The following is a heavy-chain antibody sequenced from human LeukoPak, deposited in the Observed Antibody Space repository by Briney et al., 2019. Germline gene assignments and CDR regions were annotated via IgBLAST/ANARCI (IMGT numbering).Heavy chain of an antibody. Sequence: SETLSLTCAVYGGSFSGYYWSWIRQPPGKGLEWIGEINHSGSTNYNPSLKSRVTISVDTSKNQFSLKLSSVTAADTAVYYCARKGRRQRGLGSDYWGQGTLVTVSS. CDR3: ARKGRRQRGLGSDY. D-gene: IGHD6-19*01. CDR1: GGSFSGYY. J-gene: IGHJ4*02. V-gene: IGHV4-34*01. CDR2: INHSGST.